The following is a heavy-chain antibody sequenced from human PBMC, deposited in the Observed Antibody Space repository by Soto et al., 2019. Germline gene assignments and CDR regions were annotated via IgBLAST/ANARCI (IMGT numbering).Heavy chain of an antibody. CDR3: ATPPPSSGLSFDP. V-gene: IGHV1-24*01. CDR2: FDPEDGET. J-gene: IGHJ5*02. D-gene: IGHD6-19*01. Sequence: ASVNVSCKVSGYTRSELFMDWVRQAPGKGLEWMGGFDPEDGETIYAQKFQGRVTMTEDTSTDTAYMELSSLRSEDKAVYYCATPPPSSGLSFDPWGQGTLVTVYS. CDR1: GYTRSELF.